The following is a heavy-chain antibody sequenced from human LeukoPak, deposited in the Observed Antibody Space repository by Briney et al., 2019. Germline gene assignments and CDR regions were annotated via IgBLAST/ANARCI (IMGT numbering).Heavy chain of an antibody. CDR1: GYTFTSSW. V-gene: IGHV5-10-1*01. J-gene: IGHJ4*02. CDR2: IDPSDSYT. D-gene: IGHD3-10*01. CDR3: ARARGDHYSFDY. Sequence: HGVSLKTPCKGNGYTFTSSWIVGAGQIPGKGLERIGRIDPSDSYTNYSPSLQGHVTISAGKSISAAYLQWSNLKASDTAMYYCARARGDHYSFDYWGQGTLVTVSS.